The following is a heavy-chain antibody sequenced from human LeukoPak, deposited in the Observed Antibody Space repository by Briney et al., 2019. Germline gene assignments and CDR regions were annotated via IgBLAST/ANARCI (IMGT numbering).Heavy chain of an antibody. CDR3: ARSGPYYYYYYMDV. CDR1: GGSISSYY. D-gene: IGHD2-8*02. J-gene: IGHJ6*03. V-gene: IGHV4-59*08. Sequence: SETLSLTCTVSGGSISSYYWSWIRQPPGKGLEWIGCIYYSGSTNYNPSLKSRVTISVDTSKNQFSLKLSSVTAADTAVYYCARSGPYYYYYYMDVWGKGTTVTISS. CDR2: IYYSGST.